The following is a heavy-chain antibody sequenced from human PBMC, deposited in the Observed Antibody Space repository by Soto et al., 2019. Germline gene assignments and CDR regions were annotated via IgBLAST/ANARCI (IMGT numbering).Heavy chain of an antibody. CDR3: ARDTRCSSISCSIYSWFDP. D-gene: IGHD2-2*01. J-gene: IGHJ5*02. CDR1: GGSISSGGYY. Sequence: PSQTLSLSCTVSGGSISSGGYYWSWIRQHPGKGLEWIGYIYYSGSTYYNQSLKSRVTIPVDTSKNQFSLKLSSATAADTAVYYCARDTRCSSISCSIYSWFDPWGQGTMVTVS. V-gene: IGHV4-31*03. CDR2: IYYSGST.